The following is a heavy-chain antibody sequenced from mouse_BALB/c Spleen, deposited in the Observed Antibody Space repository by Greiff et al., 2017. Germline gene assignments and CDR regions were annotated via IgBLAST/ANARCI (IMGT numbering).Heavy chain of an antibody. CDR1: GFTFTDYY. V-gene: IGHV7-3*02. D-gene: IGHD4-1*01. J-gene: IGHJ3*01. Sequence: EVKLVESGGGLVQPGGSLRLSCATSGFTFTDYYMSWVRQPPGKALEWLGFIRNKANGYTTEYSASVKGRFTISRDNSQSILYLQMNTLRAEDSATYYCARGTGPWFAYWGQGTLVTVSA. CDR2: IRNKANGYTT. CDR3: ARGTGPWFAY.